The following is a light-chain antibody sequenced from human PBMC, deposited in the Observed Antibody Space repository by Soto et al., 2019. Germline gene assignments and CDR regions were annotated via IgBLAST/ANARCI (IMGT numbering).Light chain of an antibody. J-gene: IGLJ1*01. CDR3: NSYSSTNFYV. CDR2: QVT. Sequence: QSVLAQPASVSGSPGQSITISCTGSFSDIAVFNYVSWYQQCPGRAPKLLIYQVTSRASGVSHRFSGSKSGNTASLTISGLQPEDEAEYYCNSYSSTNFYVFGTGTKVTVL. CDR1: FSDIAVFNY. V-gene: IGLV2-14*01.